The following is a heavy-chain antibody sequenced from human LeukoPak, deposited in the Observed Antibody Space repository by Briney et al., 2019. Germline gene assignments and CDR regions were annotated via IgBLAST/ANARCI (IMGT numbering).Heavy chain of an antibody. J-gene: IGHJ4*02. V-gene: IGHV1-2*02. CDR1: GFTFTGYY. CDR2: INPNNGDT. Sequence: ASVKVSCKASGFTFTGYYMHWVRQAPGQGLEWMGWINPNNGDTNFAQKFQGRVAMTRDTSMNTVYMELSSLRSDDTAVYYCARRGYEFSDLDNWGQGTLVTVSS. D-gene: IGHD3/OR15-3a*01. CDR3: ARRGYEFSDLDN.